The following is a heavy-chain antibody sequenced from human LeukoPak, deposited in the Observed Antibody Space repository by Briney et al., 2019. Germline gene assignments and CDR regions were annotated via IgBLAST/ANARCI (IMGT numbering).Heavy chain of an antibody. V-gene: IGHV4-59*12. J-gene: IGHJ4*02. CDR3: ARGVTRDGDYDY. CDR2: IYYSGST. Sequence: SETLSLTCTVSGGSISSYYWSWIRQPPGKGLEWIGYIYYSGSTNYNPSLKSRVTISVDTSKNQFSLKLSSVTAADTAVYYCARGVTRDGDYDYWGQGTLVTVSS. D-gene: IGHD4-17*01. CDR1: GGSISSYY.